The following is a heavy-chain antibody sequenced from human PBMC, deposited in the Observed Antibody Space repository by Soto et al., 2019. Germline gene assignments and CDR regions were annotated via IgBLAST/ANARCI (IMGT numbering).Heavy chain of an antibody. J-gene: IGHJ6*03. CDR3: AREVGDSSSWYVMSYYYYMDV. CDR1: GYTFTSYD. V-gene: IGHV1-8*01. CDR2: MNPNSGNT. D-gene: IGHD6-13*01. Sequence: ASVKVSCQASGYTFTSYDINWVRQATGQGLEWMGWMNPNSGNTGYAQKFQGRVTMTRNTSISTAYMELSSLRSEDTAVYYCAREVGDSSSWYVMSYYYYMDVWGKGTTVTVSS.